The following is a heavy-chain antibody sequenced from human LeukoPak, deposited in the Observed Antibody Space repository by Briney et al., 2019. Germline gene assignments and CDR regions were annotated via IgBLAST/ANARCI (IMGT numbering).Heavy chain of an antibody. CDR2: TYYRSKWFY. D-gene: IGHD5/OR15-5a*01. V-gene: IGHV6-1*01. CDR3: ARYRYIVSTAYFDS. CDR1: GDSVSSTRAA. J-gene: IGHJ4*02. Sequence: SQTLSLTCGISGDSVSSTRAAWTWIRQSPSRGLEWLGRTYYRSKWFYDYPVSVRGRIAINPDTSKNQFSLQLNSVTPEDTAVYYCARYRYIVSTAYFDSWGQGTLVTVSS.